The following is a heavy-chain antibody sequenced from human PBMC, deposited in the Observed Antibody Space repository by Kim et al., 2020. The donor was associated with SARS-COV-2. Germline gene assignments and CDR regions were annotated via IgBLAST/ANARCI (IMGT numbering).Heavy chain of an antibody. CDR2: GST. D-gene: IGHD1-1*01. J-gene: IGHJ4*02. V-gene: IGHV4-34*01. Sequence: GSTNYTPSLKSRVIISKDTSKNQFFQQLSSVTAADAAVYYCARDRQPYYWGQRTLVTVSS. CDR3: ARDRQPYY.